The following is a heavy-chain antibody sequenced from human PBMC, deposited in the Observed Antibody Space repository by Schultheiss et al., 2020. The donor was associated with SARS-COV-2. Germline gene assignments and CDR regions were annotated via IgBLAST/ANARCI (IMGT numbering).Heavy chain of an antibody. Sequence: GGSLRLSCAASGFTFSNYWMHWVRQAPGKGLVWVSRTNTDGSTTNYADFVKGRFTISRDNAKNTLYLQMNSLRADDTAVYYCATWGGYYFDYWGQGTLVTVSS. V-gene: IGHV3-74*01. CDR3: ATWGGYYFDY. D-gene: IGHD3-16*01. J-gene: IGHJ4*02. CDR1: GFTFSNYW. CDR2: TNTDGSTT.